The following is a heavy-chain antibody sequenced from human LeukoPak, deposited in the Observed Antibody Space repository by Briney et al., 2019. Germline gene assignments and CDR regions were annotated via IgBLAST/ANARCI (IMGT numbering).Heavy chain of an antibody. CDR1: GYTFTSYG. CDR2: ISAYNGNT. V-gene: IGHV1-18*01. D-gene: IGHD3-22*01. Sequence: GASVKVSCKASGYTFTSYGISGVRQAPGQGLEWMGWISAYNGNTNYAQKLQGRVTMTTDTSTSTAYMELRSLRSDDTAVYYCARVEGSSGYYRTFDYWGQGTLVTVSS. CDR3: ARVEGSSGYYRTFDY. J-gene: IGHJ4*02.